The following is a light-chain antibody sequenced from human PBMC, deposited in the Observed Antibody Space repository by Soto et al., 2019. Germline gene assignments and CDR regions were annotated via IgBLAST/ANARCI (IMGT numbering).Light chain of an antibody. CDR2: GAS. CDR1: QSVSSN. J-gene: IGKJ4*01. V-gene: IGKV3-15*01. CDR3: QQYNNWPILT. Sequence: EIVMTQSPATLYVSPGERATLSCRASQSVSSNLAWYQQKPGQAPRLLIYGASTRATGIPARFSGSGSGTEFTLTISSLQSEDFAVYYCQQYNNWPILTFGGGSKV.